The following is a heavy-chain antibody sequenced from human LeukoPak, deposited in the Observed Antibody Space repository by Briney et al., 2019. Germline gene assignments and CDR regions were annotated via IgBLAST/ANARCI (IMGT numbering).Heavy chain of an antibody. CDR1: GGSISSYY. D-gene: IGHD3-22*01. CDR3: ARDDSSGYYRFDY. Sequence: PSETLSLTCTVSGGSISSYYWSWIRQPPGKGLEWIGYICYSGSTNYNPSLKSRVTISVDTSKNQFSLKLSSVTAADTAVYYCARDDSSGYYRFDYWGQGTLVTVSS. CDR2: ICYSGST. J-gene: IGHJ4*02. V-gene: IGHV4-59*01.